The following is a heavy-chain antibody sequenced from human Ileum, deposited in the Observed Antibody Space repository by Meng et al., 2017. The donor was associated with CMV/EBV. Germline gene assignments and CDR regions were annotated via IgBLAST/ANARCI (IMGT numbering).Heavy chain of an antibody. CDR2: INHSGST. J-gene: IGHJ4*02. Sequence: QVQRKQWGHRLLQPSETLSLTCAVYGGSFSGYYWSWIRQFSGKGLEWMGEINHSGSTNYNPSLKSRVTISADTSKKWFSLKVSSVTAADTAVYYCAREAVGVENGDYADYWGQGILVTVSS. CDR1: GGSFSGYY. CDR3: AREAVGVENGDYADY. V-gene: IGHV4-34*01. D-gene: IGHD4-17*01.